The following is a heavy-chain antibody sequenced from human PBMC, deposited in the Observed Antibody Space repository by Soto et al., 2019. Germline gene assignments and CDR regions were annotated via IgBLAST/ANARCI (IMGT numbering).Heavy chain of an antibody. CDR2: IDPSDSYT. J-gene: IGHJ4*02. CDR1: GYSFTSYW. V-gene: IGHV5-10-1*01. CDR3: ARRAVHSSYFDY. D-gene: IGHD1-1*01. Sequence: GESLKISCKGSGYSFTSYWISWVRQMPGKGLGWMGRIDPSDSYTNYSPSFQGHVTISADKSISTAYLQWSSLKASDTAMYYCARRAVHSSYFDYWGQGTLVTVSS.